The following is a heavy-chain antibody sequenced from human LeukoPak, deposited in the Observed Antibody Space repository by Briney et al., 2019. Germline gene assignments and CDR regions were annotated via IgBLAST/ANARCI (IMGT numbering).Heavy chain of an antibody. V-gene: IGHV3-30*04. J-gene: IGHJ6*02. CDR1: GFTISSYA. CDR2: ISYDGSNK. CDR3: AGWGPAAGYYYYGMDV. Sequence: GGSLRLSCAASGFTISSYAMHWVRQAPGKGLEWVAVISYDGSNKYYADSVKGRFTISRDNSKTTLYLQMNSLRAEDTAVYYCAGWGPAAGYYYYGMDVWGQGTTVTVSS. D-gene: IGHD6-13*01.